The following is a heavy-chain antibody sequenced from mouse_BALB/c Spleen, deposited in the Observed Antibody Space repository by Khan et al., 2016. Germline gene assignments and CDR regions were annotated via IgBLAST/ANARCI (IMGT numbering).Heavy chain of an antibody. J-gene: IGHJ3*01. D-gene: IGHD2-4*01. Sequence: QIQLVQSGPELKKPGQTVRISCKASGYTFTTAGMQWVQKMPGKGLKWIGWINTHSGVPKYAEDFKGRFAFSLETSASTAYLQIINLKNEDTATYFCARREDYDGGWFAYWGQGTLVTVSA. CDR3: ARREDYDGGWFAY. V-gene: IGHV9-4*02. CDR2: INTHSGVP. CDR1: GYTFTTAG.